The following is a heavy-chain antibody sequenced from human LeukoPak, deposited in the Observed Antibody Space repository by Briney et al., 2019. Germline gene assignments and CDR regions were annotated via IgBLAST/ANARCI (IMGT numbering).Heavy chain of an antibody. CDR2: IYHSGST. Sequence: SETLSLTCAVSGYSISSGYYWGWIRQPPGKGLEWIGSIYHSGSTYYNPSLKSRVTISVDTSKNQFSLKLSSVTAADTAVYYCAREGMGRYMDVWGKGTTATVSS. J-gene: IGHJ6*03. V-gene: IGHV4-38-2*02. D-gene: IGHD3-10*01. CDR3: AREGMGRYMDV. CDR1: GYSISSGYY.